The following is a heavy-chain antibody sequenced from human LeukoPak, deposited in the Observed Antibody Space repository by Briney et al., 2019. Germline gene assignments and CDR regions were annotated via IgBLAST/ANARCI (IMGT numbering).Heavy chain of an antibody. CDR3: AKGGSGSYVSYYFDY. J-gene: IGHJ4*02. Sequence: GRSLRLSCAASGFTFSSYAMHWVRQAPGKGLEWVAVISYDGSNKYYADSVKGRFTISRDNAKNSLYLQMNSLRAEDTALYYCAKGGSGSYVSYYFDYWGQGTLVTVSS. D-gene: IGHD3-10*01. V-gene: IGHV3-30-3*01. CDR1: GFTFSSYA. CDR2: ISYDGSNK.